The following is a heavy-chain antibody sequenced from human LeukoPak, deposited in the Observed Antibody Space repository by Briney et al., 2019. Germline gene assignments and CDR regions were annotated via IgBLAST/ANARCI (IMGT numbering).Heavy chain of an antibody. J-gene: IGHJ4*02. CDR3: ASRACSSTSCYYY. Sequence: GGSLRLSCAASGFTFSTYWMHWVRQAPGKGLVWVSRVITDGSSTDYADSVKGRFTISRDNAKNTLYLQMNSLRAEDTAVYYCASRACSSTSCYYYWGQGTLVTVSS. CDR1: GFTFSTYW. CDR2: VITDGSST. D-gene: IGHD2-2*01. V-gene: IGHV3-74*01.